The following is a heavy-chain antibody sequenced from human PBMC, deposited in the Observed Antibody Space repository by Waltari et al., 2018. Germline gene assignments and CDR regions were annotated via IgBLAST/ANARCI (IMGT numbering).Heavy chain of an antibody. CDR3: ARDGISSSPPNYYYYGMDV. J-gene: IGHJ6*02. CDR2: IYYSGST. Sequence: QVQLQESGPGLVTPSETLSLTCTVSGGSISSHYWSWIRQPPGKGLEWIGYIYYSGSTNYNPSLKSRVTISVDTSKNQFSLKLSSVTAADTAVYYCARDGISSSPPNYYYYGMDVWGQGTTVTVSS. CDR1: GGSISSHY. V-gene: IGHV4-59*11. D-gene: IGHD6-13*01.